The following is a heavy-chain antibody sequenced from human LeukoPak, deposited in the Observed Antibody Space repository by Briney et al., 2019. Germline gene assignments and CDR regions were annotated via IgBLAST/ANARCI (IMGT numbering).Heavy chain of an antibody. V-gene: IGHV3-48*03. CDR1: GFDLSTYE. Sequence: GGSLRLSCAASGFDLSTYEMNWVRQAPGKGLEWIADITISGHTKNYADSVKGRFTISRDNTRTSLYLQMNSLRVEDTGVYYCARGDPHADLWGQGTLVTVSS. CDR2: ITISGHTK. J-gene: IGHJ5*02. CDR3: ARGDPHADL.